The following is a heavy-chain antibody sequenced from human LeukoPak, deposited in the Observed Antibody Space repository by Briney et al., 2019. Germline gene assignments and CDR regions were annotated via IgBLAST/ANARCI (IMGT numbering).Heavy chain of an antibody. CDR1: GYTFTGYY. CDR3: ARWKDWNLDY. Sequence: ASVKVSCKASGYTFTGYYMHWVRQAPGQGLEWMGWIGAYNGNTNYAQKLQGRVTMTTDTSTSTAYMELRSLRSDDTAVYYCARWKDWNLDYSGQGTLVTVSS. V-gene: IGHV1-18*04. J-gene: IGHJ4*02. D-gene: IGHD1-1*01. CDR2: IGAYNGNT.